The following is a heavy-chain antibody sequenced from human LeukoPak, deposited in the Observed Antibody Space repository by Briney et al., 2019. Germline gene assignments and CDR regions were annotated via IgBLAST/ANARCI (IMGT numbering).Heavy chain of an antibody. V-gene: IGHV3-7*01. Sequence: GGSLRLSCAASGFTFSSYWMSWVRQAPGKGLEWVANIKQDGSEKYYVDSVKGRFTISRDNDKNSLYLQMNSLRAEDTAVYYCAREGYDSSGYYPTDYWGQGTLVTVSS. CDR1: GFTFSSYW. CDR2: IKQDGSEK. D-gene: IGHD3-22*01. CDR3: AREGYDSSGYYPTDY. J-gene: IGHJ4*02.